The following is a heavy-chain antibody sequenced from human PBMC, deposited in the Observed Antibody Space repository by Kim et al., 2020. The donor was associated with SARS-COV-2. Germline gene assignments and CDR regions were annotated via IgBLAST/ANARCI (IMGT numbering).Heavy chain of an antibody. J-gene: IGHJ6*02. CDR1: GYTFTSSA. Sequence: ASVKVSCKASGYTFTSSAMNWVRQAPGQGLEWMGWINTNTGNPTYAQGFTGRFVFSLDTSVSTAYLQISSLKAEDTAVYYCARASQWGNYYYYYGMDVWGQGTTVTVSS. CDR2: INTNTGNP. D-gene: IGHD3-16*01. CDR3: ARASQWGNYYYYYGMDV. V-gene: IGHV7-4-1*02.